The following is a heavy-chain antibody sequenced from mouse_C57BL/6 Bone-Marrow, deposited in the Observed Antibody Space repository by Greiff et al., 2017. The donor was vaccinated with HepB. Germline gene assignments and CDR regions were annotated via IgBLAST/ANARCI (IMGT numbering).Heavy chain of an antibody. CDR1: GFTFSDYG. CDR2: ISSGGSTI. V-gene: IGHV5-17*01. D-gene: IGHD1-1*01. J-gene: IGHJ2*01. CDR3: ECDYFGSDY. Sequence: DVHLVESGGGLVKPGGSLKLSCAASGFTFSDYGMHWVRQAPEKGLEWIGYISSGGSTIYYADTVKGRFTISTDNAKNTLFLQVTSLKSEDTAMYYCECDYFGSDYWGTGTTLTASS.